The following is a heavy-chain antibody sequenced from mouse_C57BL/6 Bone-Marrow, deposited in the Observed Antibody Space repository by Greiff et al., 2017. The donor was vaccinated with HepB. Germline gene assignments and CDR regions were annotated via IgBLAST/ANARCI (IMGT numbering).Heavy chain of an antibody. Sequence: QVQLKQPGAELVKPGASVKLSCKASGYTFTSYWMHWVKQRPGRGLEWIGRIDPNSGGTKYNEKFKSKATLTVDKPSSTAYMQLSSLTSEDSAVYYCARAFITTVVALYYFDYWGQGTTLTVSS. CDR3: ARAFITTVVALYYFDY. CDR1: GYTFTSYW. V-gene: IGHV1-72*01. D-gene: IGHD1-1*01. J-gene: IGHJ2*01. CDR2: IDPNSGGT.